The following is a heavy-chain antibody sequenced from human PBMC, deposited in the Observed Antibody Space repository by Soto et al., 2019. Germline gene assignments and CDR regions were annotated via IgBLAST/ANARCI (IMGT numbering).Heavy chain of an antibody. CDR1: GLTFGDSY. Sequence: GGSLRLSCAGCGLTFGDSYMSWLRQAPGKGLEWLSYISPGSRYPAYADSVKGRFTISRDNAKRSLYLQMMSLTVEDTAIYSCGRGGSGGLFDPWGQGTMVTVSS. CDR2: ISPGSRYP. D-gene: IGHD2-15*01. CDR3: GRGGSGGLFDP. J-gene: IGHJ5*02. V-gene: IGHV3-11*06.